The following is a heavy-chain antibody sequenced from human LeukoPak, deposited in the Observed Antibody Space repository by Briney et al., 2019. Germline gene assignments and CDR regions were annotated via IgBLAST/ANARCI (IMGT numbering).Heavy chain of an antibody. V-gene: IGHV4-30-2*01. J-gene: IGHJ4*02. D-gene: IGHD5-24*01. CDR3: ARMERDGYNS. Sequence: SETLSLTCTVSGGSISSGGYYWRWIRQPPGKGLEWIGYIYHSGSTYYNPSLKSRVTISVDRSKNQFSLKLSSVTAADTAVYYCARMERDGYNSWGQGTLVTVSS. CDR1: GGSISSGGYY. CDR2: IYHSGST.